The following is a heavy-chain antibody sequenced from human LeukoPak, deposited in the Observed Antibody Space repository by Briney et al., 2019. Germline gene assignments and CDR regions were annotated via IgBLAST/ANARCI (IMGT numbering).Heavy chain of an antibody. CDR2: ISGSGGST. CDR3: AKGRPSSGYYPGAFDI. D-gene: IGHD3-22*01. Sequence: GGSLRLSCAASGFTFSSYAMRWVRQAPGKGLEWVSAISGSGGSTYYADSVKGRFTISRDNSKNTLYPQMNSLRAEDTAVYYCAKGRPSSGYYPGAFDIWGQGTMVTVTS. CDR1: GFTFSSYA. V-gene: IGHV3-23*01. J-gene: IGHJ3*02.